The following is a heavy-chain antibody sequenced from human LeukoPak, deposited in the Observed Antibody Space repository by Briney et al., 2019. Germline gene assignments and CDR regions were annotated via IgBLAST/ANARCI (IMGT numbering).Heavy chain of an antibody. CDR3: ARGLDQAVAGTYYFDY. V-gene: IGHV3-48*02. J-gene: IGHJ4*02. CDR2: ISSSSSTI. Sequence: PGGSLRLPFAASGFTFSRYSMNWVRQAPGKGLEWVSYISSSSSTIYYADSVKGRFTISRDNAKNSLYLQMNSLRDEDTAVYYCARGLDQAVAGTYYFDYWGQGSLVTVSS. D-gene: IGHD6-19*01. CDR1: GFTFSRYS.